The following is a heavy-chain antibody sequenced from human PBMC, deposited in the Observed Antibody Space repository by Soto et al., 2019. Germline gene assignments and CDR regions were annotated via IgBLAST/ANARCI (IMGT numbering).Heavy chain of an antibody. CDR1: GGSISSSSYY. J-gene: IGHJ4*02. D-gene: IGHD3-9*01. V-gene: IGHV4-39*01. CDR2: IYYSGST. CDR3: ARRSVLRYFDWAFDY. Sequence: QLQLQESGPGLVKPSETLSLTCTVSGGSISSSSYYWGWIRQPPGKGLEWIGSIYYSGSTYYNPSLKSRVTMAVDTSKSQSSLKLSSVTADDTAVYYCARRSVLRYFDWAFDYWGQGTLVTVSS.